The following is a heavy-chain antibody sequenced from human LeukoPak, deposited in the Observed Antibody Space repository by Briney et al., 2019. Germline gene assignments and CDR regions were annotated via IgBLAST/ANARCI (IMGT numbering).Heavy chain of an antibody. CDR3: ARYDCSGGSCYPQYYFDY. CDR1: GFTFSSYS. Sequence: GGSLRLSCAASGFTFSSYSMNWVRQAPGKGLEWVSSISSSSSYIYYADSVKGRFTISRDNAKNSLYLQMNSLRAEDTAVYYCARYDCSGGSCYPQYYFDYWGQGTLVTVSS. V-gene: IGHV3-21*01. J-gene: IGHJ4*02. D-gene: IGHD2-15*01. CDR2: ISSSSSYI.